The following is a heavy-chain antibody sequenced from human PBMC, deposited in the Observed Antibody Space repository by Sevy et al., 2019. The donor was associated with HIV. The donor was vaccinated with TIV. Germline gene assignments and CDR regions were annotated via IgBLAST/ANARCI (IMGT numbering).Heavy chain of an antibody. CDR2: ISWNSGSI. J-gene: IGHJ5*02. D-gene: IGHD6-13*01. V-gene: IGHV3-9*01. CDR1: GFTFDDYA. CDR3: AKAPLAAAGNLYINWFDP. Sequence: GGSLRLSCAASGFTFDDYAMHWVRQAPGKGLEWVSGISWNSGSIGYADSVKGRFTISRDNAKNSLYLQMNSLRAEDTALYYCAKAPLAAAGNLYINWFDPWGQGTLVTVSS.